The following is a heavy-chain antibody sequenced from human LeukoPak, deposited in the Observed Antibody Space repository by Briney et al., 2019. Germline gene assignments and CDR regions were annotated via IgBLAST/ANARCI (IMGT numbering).Heavy chain of an antibody. Sequence: ASVKVSCKASGYTFTSYGISWVRQAPGQGLEWMGWISAYNGNTNYAQKLKGRVTMTTDTSTSTAYMELRSLRSDDTAVYYCARDPTYYYDSSGPSSVRWFDPWGQGTLVTVSS. CDR2: ISAYNGNT. D-gene: IGHD3-22*01. CDR1: GYTFTSYG. J-gene: IGHJ5*02. CDR3: ARDPTYYYDSSGPSSVRWFDP. V-gene: IGHV1-18*01.